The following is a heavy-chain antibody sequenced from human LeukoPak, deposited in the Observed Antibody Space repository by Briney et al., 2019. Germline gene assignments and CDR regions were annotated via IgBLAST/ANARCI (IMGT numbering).Heavy chain of an antibody. CDR1: GFTFRSYT. CDR3: ARDRGEGYSGYDGFDY. D-gene: IGHD5-12*01. V-gene: IGHV3-21*01. Sequence: GGSLRLSCAASGFTFRSYTMNWVRQAPGKGLEWVSSFSGRSNHIYYADSVRGRFTISRDNAKNSLYLQMNSLRAEDTAMYYCARDRGEGYSGYDGFDYWGQGTLVTVSS. J-gene: IGHJ4*02. CDR2: FSGRSNHI.